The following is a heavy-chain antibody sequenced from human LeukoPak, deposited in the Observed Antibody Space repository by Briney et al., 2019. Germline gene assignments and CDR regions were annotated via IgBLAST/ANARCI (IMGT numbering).Heavy chain of an antibody. Sequence: SETLSLTCAVYGGSFSGYYWNWIRQPPGKGLEWIGEINHSGSTNYNPSLKSRVTISVDTSKNQFSLKLSSVTAADTAVYYCARASSARRYFDLWGRGTLVTVPP. J-gene: IGHJ2*01. CDR3: ARASSARRYFDL. CDR1: GGSFSGYY. V-gene: IGHV4-34*01. D-gene: IGHD3-22*01. CDR2: INHSGST.